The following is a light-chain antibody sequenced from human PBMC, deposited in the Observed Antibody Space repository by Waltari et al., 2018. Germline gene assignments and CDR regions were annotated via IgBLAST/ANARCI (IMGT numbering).Light chain of an antibody. J-gene: IGLJ3*02. Sequence: QSVPPQPPSASGTPGPRLPTPWSGSRSTIGSRSVYWYQQLPGTAPKLLIYRNEQRPSGVPDRFSGSKSGTSASLAISGLRSEDEADYYCVAWDDSLSGRLFGGGTKLTVL. CDR3: VAWDDSLSGRL. V-gene: IGLV1-47*01. CDR1: RSTIGSRS. CDR2: RNE.